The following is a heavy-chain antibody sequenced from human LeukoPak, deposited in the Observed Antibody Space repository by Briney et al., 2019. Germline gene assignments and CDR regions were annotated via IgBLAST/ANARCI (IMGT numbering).Heavy chain of an antibody. V-gene: IGHV3-43*02. CDR1: GFTFDDYA. CDR3: AKDPATRDGHGAWFDP. D-gene: IGHD5-24*01. Sequence: GGPLRLSCAASGFTFDDYAMHWVRQAPGKGLEWVSLISGDGGSKYYVDSVKGRFTISRDNSKNSLYLQMNSLRTDDTALYYCAKDPATRDGHGAWFDPWGQGTLVTVSS. CDR2: ISGDGGSK. J-gene: IGHJ5*02.